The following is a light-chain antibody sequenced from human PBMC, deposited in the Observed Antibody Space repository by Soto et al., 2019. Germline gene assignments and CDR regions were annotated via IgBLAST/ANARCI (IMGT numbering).Light chain of an antibody. CDR2: GAS. J-gene: IGKJ4*01. Sequence: EVVLTQSPGTLSLSPGERATLSCRASQSVTRNYLAWYQQKPGQPPRLLIYGASNRATGIPDRFSGSGSGTDFTLTVTRLAPEDFAVYYCQQYGTSPLTFGGGTKVDIK. CDR1: QSVTRNY. CDR3: QQYGTSPLT. V-gene: IGKV3-20*01.